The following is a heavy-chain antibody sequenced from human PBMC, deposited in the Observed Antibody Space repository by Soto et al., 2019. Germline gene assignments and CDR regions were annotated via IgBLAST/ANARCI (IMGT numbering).Heavy chain of an antibody. CDR1: GFTFSSYA. V-gene: IGHV3-23*01. CDR3: AKLGWNENYFDY. J-gene: IGHJ4*02. CDR2: ISGSGGST. D-gene: IGHD1-1*01. Sequence: GSLRLSCAASGFTFSSYAMSWVRQAPGKGLEWVSAISGSGGSTYYADSVKGRFTISRDNSKNTLYLQMNSLGAEDTAVYYCAKLGWNENYFDYWGQGTLVTVSS.